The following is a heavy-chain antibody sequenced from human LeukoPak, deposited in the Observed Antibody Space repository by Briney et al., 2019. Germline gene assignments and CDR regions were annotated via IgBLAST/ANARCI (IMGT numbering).Heavy chain of an antibody. J-gene: IGHJ6*03. V-gene: IGHV4-34*01. CDR1: GGSFSGYY. Sequence: SETLSLTCAVYGGSFSGYYWSWIRQPPGKGLEWIGEINHSGSTNYNPSLKSRVTISIDTSKNQFSLNLISVTAADTAVYYCARMLGGSSSFWGNQNYYHHMDVWDKGTTVTV. CDR2: INHSGST. D-gene: IGHD6-6*01. CDR3: ARMLGGSSSFWGNQNYYHHMDV.